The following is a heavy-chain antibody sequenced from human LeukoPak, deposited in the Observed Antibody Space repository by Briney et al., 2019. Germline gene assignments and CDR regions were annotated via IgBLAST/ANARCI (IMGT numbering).Heavy chain of an antibody. V-gene: IGHV3-48*03. D-gene: IGHD3-22*01. Sequence: GGSLRLSCAASGFTFRIFEMNWVRQAPGKGLEWVSYIGTITSTTYYADSVEGRFTVSRDDAKSSLYLQMSSLRAEDTAVYYCAMYYFDSSGYAQGWGQGTLVTVSS. CDR2: IGTITSTT. CDR1: GFTFRIFE. J-gene: IGHJ4*02. CDR3: AMYYFDSSGYAQG.